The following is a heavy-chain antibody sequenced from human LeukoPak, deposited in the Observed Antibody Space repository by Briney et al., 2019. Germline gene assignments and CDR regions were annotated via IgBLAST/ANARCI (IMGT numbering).Heavy chain of an antibody. V-gene: IGHV4-59*06. J-gene: IGHJ4*02. Sequence: MPSETLSLICTVSGGSISSYYWSWIRQPPGKGLEWIGYIYYSGSTYYNPSLKSRVTISVDTSKNQFSLKLSSVTAADTAVYYCARGSYYYDSSGYGLVDYWGQGTLVTVSS. D-gene: IGHD3-22*01. CDR2: IYYSGST. CDR1: GGSISSYY. CDR3: ARGSYYYDSSGYGLVDY.